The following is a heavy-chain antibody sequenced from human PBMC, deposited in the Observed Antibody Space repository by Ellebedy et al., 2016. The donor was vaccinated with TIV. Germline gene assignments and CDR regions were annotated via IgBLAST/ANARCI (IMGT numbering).Heavy chain of an antibody. J-gene: IGHJ4*02. CDR1: GFTFGHYA. CDR3: ARDRSMTPDS. D-gene: IGHD2/OR15-2a*01. V-gene: IGHV3-30*04. Sequence: GGSLRLSXVASGFTFGHYALHWVRQAPGKGLEWVAVISYDGANKFYADSVKGRVTISRDNAKNTLYLQMNSLRADDTAVYYCARDRSMTPDSWGQGSLVTVS. CDR2: ISYDGANK.